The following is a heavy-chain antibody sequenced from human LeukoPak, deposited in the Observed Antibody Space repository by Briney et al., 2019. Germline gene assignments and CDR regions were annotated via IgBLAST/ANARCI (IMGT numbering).Heavy chain of an antibody. CDR1: GFAFGSYA. CDR3: ARDASSSWYYFDF. D-gene: IGHD6-13*01. Sequence: GGSLRLSCAASGFAFGSYAMGWVRQAPGKGLEWISVIRSSGDNTYYADSVKGRFTISRDNSKNTLYLQMNSLRDEDTAVYYCARDASSSWYYFDFWGQGTLVTVSS. J-gene: IGHJ4*02. CDR2: IRSSGDNT. V-gene: IGHV3-23*01.